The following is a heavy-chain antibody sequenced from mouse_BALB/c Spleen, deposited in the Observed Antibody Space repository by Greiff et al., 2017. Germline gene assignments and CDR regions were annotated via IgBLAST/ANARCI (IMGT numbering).Heavy chain of an antibody. CDR1: GFSLTSYG. V-gene: IGHV2-2*02. Sequence: VHLVESGPGLVQPSQSLSITCTVSGFSLTSYGVHWVRQAPGKGLEWLGVIWSGGSTDYNAAFISRLSISKDNSKSQVFFKMNSLQANDTSIYYCDRSYYGYYAMDYWGQGTSVTVSS. J-gene: IGHJ4*01. CDR3: DRSYYGYYAMDY. CDR2: IWSGGST. D-gene: IGHD1-2*01.